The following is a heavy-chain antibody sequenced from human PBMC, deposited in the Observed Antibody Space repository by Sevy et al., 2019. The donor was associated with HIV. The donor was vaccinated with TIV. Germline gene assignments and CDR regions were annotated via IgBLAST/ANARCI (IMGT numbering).Heavy chain of an antibody. CDR1: GFTFSNAW. CDR2: IKSKTDGGTT. CDR3: TTPPQICSGGSCYSDY. D-gene: IGHD2-15*01. V-gene: IGHV3-15*01. Sequence: GGSLRLSCAASGFTFSNAWMSWVRQAPGKGLEWAGRIKSKTDGGTTDYAAPVKGRFTISRDDSKNTLYLQMNSLKTEDTAVYYCTTPPQICSGGSCYSDYWGQGTLVTVSS. J-gene: IGHJ4*02.